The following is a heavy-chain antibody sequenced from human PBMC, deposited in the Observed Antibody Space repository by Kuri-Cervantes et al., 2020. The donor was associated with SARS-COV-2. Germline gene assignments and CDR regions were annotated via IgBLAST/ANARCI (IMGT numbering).Heavy chain of an antibody. V-gene: IGHV1-18*04. CDR1: GYSFTSYW. J-gene: IGHJ4*02. Sequence: ASVKVSCKGSGYSFTSYWIGWVRQAPGQGLEWTGWISAYNGNTNYAQKLQGRVTMTTDTSTSTAYMELRSLRSDDTAVYYCARVTGYSVSVPDYWGQGTLVTVSS. CDR2: ISAYNGNT. D-gene: IGHD2-15*01. CDR3: ARVTGYSVSVPDY.